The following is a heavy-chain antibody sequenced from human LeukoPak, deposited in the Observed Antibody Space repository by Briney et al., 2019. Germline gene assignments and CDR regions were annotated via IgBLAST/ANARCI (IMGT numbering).Heavy chain of an antibody. J-gene: IGHJ4*02. CDR3: ARFGGWQYYFVY. Sequence: PSETLSLTCTVSGYSISSGYYCGWIRQPPGKGLEWIGSIYHSGSTYYNPSLKSRVTISVDTSKNQFSLKLSSVTAADTAVYYCARFGGWQYYFVYWGQGTLDTVSS. CDR1: GYSISSGYY. CDR2: IYHSGST. V-gene: IGHV4-38-2*02. D-gene: IGHD6-19*01.